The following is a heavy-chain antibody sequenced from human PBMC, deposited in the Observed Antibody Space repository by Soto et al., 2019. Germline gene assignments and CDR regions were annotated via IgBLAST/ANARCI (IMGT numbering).Heavy chain of an antibody. Sequence: QVQLQESGPGLVKPSQTLSLTCTVSGGSISSGGYYWSWIRQHPGKGLEWIGYIYYSGSTYYNPSLKSRVTISVDTSKNQFSLKLSSVTAADTAVYYCARAQKRQWLALFDSRPNWFDPWGQGTLVTVSS. V-gene: IGHV4-31*03. J-gene: IGHJ5*02. CDR1: GGSISSGGYY. CDR3: ARAQKRQWLALFDSRPNWFDP. D-gene: IGHD6-19*01. CDR2: IYYSGST.